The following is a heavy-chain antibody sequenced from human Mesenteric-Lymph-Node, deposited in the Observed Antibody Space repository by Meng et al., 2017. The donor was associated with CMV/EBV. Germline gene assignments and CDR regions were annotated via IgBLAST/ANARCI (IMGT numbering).Heavy chain of an antibody. CDR3: AGYSGYDVWY. J-gene: IGHJ4*02. Sequence: SCRDSGGTFRSYAISWVRPAPGQGLEWMGGIIPIFGTANYAQKFQGRVTITADKSTSTAYMGLSSLRSEDTAVYYCAGYSGYDVWYWGQETLVTVSS. CDR2: IIPIFGTA. V-gene: IGHV1-69*06. D-gene: IGHD5-12*01. CDR1: GGTFRSYA.